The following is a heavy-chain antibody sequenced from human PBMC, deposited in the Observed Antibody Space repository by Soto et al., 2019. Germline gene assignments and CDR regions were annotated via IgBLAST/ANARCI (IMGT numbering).Heavy chain of an antibody. CDR2: ISYSGDA. CDR1: GGSISSSRSY. V-gene: IGHV4-39*01. J-gene: IGHJ6*02. CDR3: ARHVRDTYYYCMDV. Sequence: PSETLSLTCTVSGGSISSSRSYWGWIRQPPGKGLEWIGTISYSGDAYHNPSLKSRVTISADTSKNQFSLRLSSATVADTALYYCARHVRDTYYYCMDVWGQGTTVTVSS.